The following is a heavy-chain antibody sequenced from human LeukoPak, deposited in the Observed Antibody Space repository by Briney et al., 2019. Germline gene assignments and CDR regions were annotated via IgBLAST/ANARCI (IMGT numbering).Heavy chain of an antibody. D-gene: IGHD1-1*01. CDR1: GFTFINAW. CDR2: IKSKSDGGTA. J-gene: IGHJ4*02. V-gene: IGHV3-15*01. Sequence: GGSLRLSCAVSGFTFINAWMSWVRQAPGKGLEWVGRIKSKSDGGTADYAAPVKGRFTISRDDSKNTLFLQMNSLKTEDTAVYYCIWNDAGDYWGQGTLVTVSS. CDR3: IWNDAGDY.